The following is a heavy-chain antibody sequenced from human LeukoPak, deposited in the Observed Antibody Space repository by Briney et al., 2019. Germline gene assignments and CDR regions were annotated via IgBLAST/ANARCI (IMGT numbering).Heavy chain of an antibody. Sequence: ASVKVSCKASGYTFTSYYMHWVRQAPGQGLEWMGIINPSGGSTSYAQKFQGRVTMTRDTYTRKVYMELSSLRSEDTAVYYCASLGIAAPYFDYWGQGTLVTVSS. V-gene: IGHV1-46*03. J-gene: IGHJ4*02. CDR1: GYTFTSYY. D-gene: IGHD6-6*01. CDR2: INPSGGST. CDR3: ASLGIAAPYFDY.